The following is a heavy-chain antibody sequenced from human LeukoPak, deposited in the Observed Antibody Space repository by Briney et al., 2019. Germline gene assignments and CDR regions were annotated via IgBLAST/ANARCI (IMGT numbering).Heavy chain of an antibody. V-gene: IGHV3-23*01. D-gene: IGHD3-22*01. J-gene: IGHJ5*02. CDR3: AKDPLRYYDSHGENWFDP. Sequence: GGSLRLSCAASGFTFSNYAMSWVRQTPGKGLEWVSAISGSGGSTYYADSVKGRFTIARDNSKNTLYLQMNSLRAEDTALYYCAKDPLRYYDSHGENWFDPWGQGTLVTVSS. CDR2: ISGSGGST. CDR1: GFTFSNYA.